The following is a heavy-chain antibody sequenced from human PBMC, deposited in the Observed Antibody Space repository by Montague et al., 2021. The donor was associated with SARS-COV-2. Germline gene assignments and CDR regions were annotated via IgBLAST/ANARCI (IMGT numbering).Heavy chain of an antibody. CDR1: GFSLSTDGMG. CDR3: ARTWAYGSGSYGVDP. V-gene: IGHV2-5*02. J-gene: IGHJ5*02. Sequence: PALVKPTQTLTLTCIFSGFSLSTDGMGVGWIRQLPGRALEWLALIYWDDDGRYSPSLRSRLTITKDTSKNQVVLTMTNMDPVDTATYYCARTWAYGSGSYGVDPWGQGTLVTVSS. CDR2: IYWDDDG. D-gene: IGHD3-10*01.